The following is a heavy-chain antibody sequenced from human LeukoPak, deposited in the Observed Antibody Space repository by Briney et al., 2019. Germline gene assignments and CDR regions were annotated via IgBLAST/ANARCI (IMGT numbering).Heavy chain of an antibody. V-gene: IGHV4-61*02. CDR2: IYTSGST. CDR3: ARGSRGIGY. D-gene: IGHD2/OR15-2a*01. CDR1: GGSISSGSYY. Sequence: SQTLSLTCTVSGGSISSGSYYWSWIRQPAGKGLEWIGRIYTSGSTNYNPSLKSRVTLSVDTSKNQFSLKLSSVTAADTAVYYCARGSRGIGYWGQGTLVTVSS. J-gene: IGHJ4*02.